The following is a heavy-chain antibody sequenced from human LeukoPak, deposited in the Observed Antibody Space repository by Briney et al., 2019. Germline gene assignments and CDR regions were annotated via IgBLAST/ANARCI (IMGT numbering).Heavy chain of an antibody. V-gene: IGHV3-23*01. D-gene: IGHD3-10*01. CDR3: GKDVPYGGDY. CDR2: ITVSGDT. Sequence: GGSLRLSGAASGFTFSSYAMSWVRQAPGGGLEWVSAITVSGDTYSADSVKGRFIISRDTSKNTLYLQMNSLRAEDTAVYYCGKDVPYGGDYWGQGTLVIVSS. CDR1: GFTFSSYA. J-gene: IGHJ4*02.